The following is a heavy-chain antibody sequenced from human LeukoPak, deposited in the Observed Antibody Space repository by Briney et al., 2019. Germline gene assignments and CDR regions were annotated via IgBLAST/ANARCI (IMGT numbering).Heavy chain of an antibody. CDR1: GFTFSNYA. D-gene: IGHD2-2*01. CDR2: ISYDGSNK. CDR3: ARVNMEYQLLSPYYFDY. Sequence: GGSLRLSCAASGFTFSNYALHWVRQAPGKGLEWVAVISYDGSNKYYADSVKGRYTISRDNSKNTLYLQMNSLRAEDTAVYYCARVNMEYQLLSPYYFDYWGQGTLVTVSS. V-gene: IGHV3-30*04. J-gene: IGHJ4*02.